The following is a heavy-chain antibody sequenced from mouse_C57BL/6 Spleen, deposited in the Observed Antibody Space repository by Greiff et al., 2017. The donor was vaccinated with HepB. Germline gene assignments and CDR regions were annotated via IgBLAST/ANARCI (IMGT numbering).Heavy chain of an antibody. CDR2: IRNKANGYTT. D-gene: IGHD1-1*01. V-gene: IGHV7-3*01. CDR3: ARSNYERDAMDY. Sequence: DVKLVESGGGLVQPGGSLSLSCAASGFTFTDYYMSWVRQPPGKALEWLGFIRNKANGYTTEYSASVKGRFTISRDNSQSILYLQMNALRAEDSATYYCARSNYERDAMDYWGQGTSVTVSS. CDR1: GFTFTDYY. J-gene: IGHJ4*01.